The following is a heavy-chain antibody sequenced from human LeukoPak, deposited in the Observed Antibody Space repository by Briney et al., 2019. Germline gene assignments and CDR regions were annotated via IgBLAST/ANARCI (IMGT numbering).Heavy chain of an antibody. CDR2: ISSSSSYI. J-gene: IGHJ4*02. Sequence: GGSLRLSCSASRFTFSSYSMNWVRQAPGKGLEWVSSISSSSSYIYYADSVKGRFTISRDNAKNSLYLQMNSLRAEDTAVYYCAREWGSGWALDYWGQGTLVTVSS. CDR1: RFTFSSYS. CDR3: AREWGSGWALDY. V-gene: IGHV3-21*01. D-gene: IGHD6-19*01.